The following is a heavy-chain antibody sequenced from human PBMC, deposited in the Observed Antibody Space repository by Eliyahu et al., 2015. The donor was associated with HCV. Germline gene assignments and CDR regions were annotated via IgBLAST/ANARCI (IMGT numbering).Heavy chain of an antibody. Sequence: QVQMVQSGAEVKKPGASVKXSCKASGYTFTSYYIHWGRQAPGQGLEWMGIINPSGGSTSHAQKFQGRVTMTGDTSTSTVYMELSSLRSEDTAVYYCVRVRDDSSGYRAFEIWGQGTMVTVSS. CDR3: VRVRDDSSGYRAFEI. V-gene: IGHV1-46*01. CDR1: GYTFTSYY. J-gene: IGHJ3*02. D-gene: IGHD3-22*01. CDR2: INPSGGST.